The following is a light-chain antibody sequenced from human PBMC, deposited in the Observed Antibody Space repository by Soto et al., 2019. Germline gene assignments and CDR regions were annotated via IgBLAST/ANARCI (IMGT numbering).Light chain of an antibody. Sequence: DIHSTHSPSSLSSSLVDRVTITCRASQSISSYLKWYQQKPGKAPGLLIYAASTLQRGVPSRFSASGSGTDFTLTISSLQPEDSATYYCQQDLRPPLTFGPGTKVDIK. J-gene: IGKJ3*01. CDR1: QSISSY. CDR2: AAS. V-gene: IGKV1-39*01. CDR3: QQDLRPPLT.